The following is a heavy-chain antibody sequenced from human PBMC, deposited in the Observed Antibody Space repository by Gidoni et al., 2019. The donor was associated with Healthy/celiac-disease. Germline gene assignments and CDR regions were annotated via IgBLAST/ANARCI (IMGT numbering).Heavy chain of an antibody. CDR3: AKDRSSGYYPY. V-gene: IGHV3-30*18. Sequence: QVQLVESGGGVVQPGRSLRLACAASGFTFSSYGMHWVRQAPGKGLEWVAVISYDGSNKYYADSVKGRFIISRDNSKNTLYLQMNSLRAEDTAVYYCAKDRSSGYYPYWGQGTLVTVSS. CDR2: ISYDGSNK. J-gene: IGHJ4*02. CDR1: GFTFSSYG. D-gene: IGHD3-22*01.